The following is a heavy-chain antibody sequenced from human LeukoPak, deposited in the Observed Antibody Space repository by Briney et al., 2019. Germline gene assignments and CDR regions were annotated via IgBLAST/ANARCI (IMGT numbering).Heavy chain of an antibody. V-gene: IGHV4-31*03. CDR2: IYYSGTT. D-gene: IGHD3-22*01. J-gene: IGHJ4*02. Sequence: PSQTLSLTCTVSGGSTSSGGYYWSCIRQHPGKGLEWIGYIYYSGTTYYNPSLKSRVTISVDTSKNQFSLKLSSVTAADTAVYYCAREDGGSGYLGIDYWGQGTLVTVSS. CDR3: AREDGGSGYLGIDY. CDR1: GGSTSSGGYY.